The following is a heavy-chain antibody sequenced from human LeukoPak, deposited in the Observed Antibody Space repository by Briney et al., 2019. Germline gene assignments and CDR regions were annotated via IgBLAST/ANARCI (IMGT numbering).Heavy chain of an antibody. J-gene: IGHJ3*02. CDR2: ISGDASVS. D-gene: IGHD6-13*01. CDR1: GFTFRFYA. V-gene: IGHV3-23*01. Sequence: GGSLRLSCAGSGFTFRFYAMTWVRQAPGKGLEWVSGISGDASVSKHADSVKGRFNISRDNSKNTLYLQLNNLRVEGTAIYYCAKAYSSSLYGDAFHTWGQGTMVTVSP. CDR3: AKAYSSSLYGDAFHT.